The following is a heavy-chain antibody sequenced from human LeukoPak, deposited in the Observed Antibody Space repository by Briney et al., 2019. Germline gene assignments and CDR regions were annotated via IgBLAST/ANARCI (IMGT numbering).Heavy chain of an antibody. V-gene: IGHV4-59*01. CDR3: ARVGEGNFDL. Sequence: PSESLSLTCTVSGGSISTYYWSWIRQPPGKGLEWIGYIYYSGNTNYNPSLKSRVTISIDTSKNQFSLKLSSVTAADTAVYSCARVGEGNFDLWGRGTLVTVSS. D-gene: IGHD3-10*01. J-gene: IGHJ2*01. CDR1: GGSISTYY. CDR2: IYYSGNT.